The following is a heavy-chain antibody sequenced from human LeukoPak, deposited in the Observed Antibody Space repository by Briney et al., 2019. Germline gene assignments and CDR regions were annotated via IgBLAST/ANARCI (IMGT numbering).Heavy chain of an antibody. CDR2: IYYSGRT. CDR1: GGSISDYY. J-gene: IGHJ3*02. V-gene: IGHV4-59*01. Sequence: SQTLSLTCTVSGGSISDYYRNWMRQPPGKGLEWIGYIYYSGRTNYNPSLKSRVSISVDTSKNQFSLKLSSVTAADTAVYYCARDFRGSVDAFDIWGQGTMVAVSS. CDR3: ARDFRGSVDAFDI.